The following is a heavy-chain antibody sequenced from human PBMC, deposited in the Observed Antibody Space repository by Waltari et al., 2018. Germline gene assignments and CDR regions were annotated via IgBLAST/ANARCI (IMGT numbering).Heavy chain of an antibody. CDR1: GGTFNSYA. J-gene: IGHJ3*02. CDR2: IIPIFGTA. V-gene: IGHV1-69*05. D-gene: IGHD2-15*01. Sequence: QVQLVQSGAEVKKPGSSVKVSCKDSGGTFNSYAISWVRQAPGQGLEWMGGIIPIFGTANYSQKFQGRVTITTDESTSTAYRELSSLRSEYTAVYYCARSPLVEGAFDIWGQGTMVTVSS. CDR3: ARSPLVEGAFDI.